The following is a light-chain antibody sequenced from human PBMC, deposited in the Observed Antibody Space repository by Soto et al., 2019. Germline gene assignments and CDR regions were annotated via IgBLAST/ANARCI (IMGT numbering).Light chain of an antibody. CDR2: NVS. CDR3: MHSIDWPWT. Sequence: VVTQSPLSVSVTVGQPASISCRTSRSLVFRDGNTYLHWFQQRPGQSPRRLIENVSNRDSGVPDRFTGSGSGTDFTLEISRVEAEDVGMYYCMHSIDWPWTFGQGTKVDIK. CDR1: RSLVFRDGNTY. V-gene: IGKV2-30*01. J-gene: IGKJ1*01.